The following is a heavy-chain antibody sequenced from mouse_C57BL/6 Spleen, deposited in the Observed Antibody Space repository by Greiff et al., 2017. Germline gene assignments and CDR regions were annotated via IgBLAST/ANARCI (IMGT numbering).Heavy chain of an antibody. CDR1: GYTFTSYW. CDR2: IDPSDSET. CDR3: ARRIYYDYDDYAMDY. Sequence: VQLQQPGAELVRPGSSVKLSCKASGYTFTSYWMHWVKQRPIQGLEWIGNIDPSDSETHYNQKFTDKATLTVNKFSSTADMQLSSLTSEDSAVYDCARRIYYDYDDYAMDYWGQGTSVTVSS. V-gene: IGHV1-52*01. J-gene: IGHJ4*01. D-gene: IGHD2-4*01.